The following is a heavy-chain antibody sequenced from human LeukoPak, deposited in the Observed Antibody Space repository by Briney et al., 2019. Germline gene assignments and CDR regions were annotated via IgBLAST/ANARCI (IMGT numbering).Heavy chain of an antibody. V-gene: IGHV3-7*01. Sequence: HSGGSLRLSCSASGFTFSSYWMSWVRQAPGRGLEWMANIKQDGGDQNYVDSVKGRFTISRDNAKNSLFLQMNSLRAEDTAVYYCARDGILTYAFDIWGQGTMVTVSP. D-gene: IGHD1-1*01. J-gene: IGHJ3*02. CDR3: ARDGILTYAFDI. CDR1: GFTFSSYW. CDR2: IKQDGGDQ.